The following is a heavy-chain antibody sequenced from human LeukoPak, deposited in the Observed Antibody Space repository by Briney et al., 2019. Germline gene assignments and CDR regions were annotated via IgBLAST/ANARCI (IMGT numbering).Heavy chain of an antibody. CDR3: ARADLGAVAVNWFDP. J-gene: IGHJ5*02. D-gene: IGHD6-19*01. Sequence: PSETLSLTCTVSGGSISSSSYYWGWIRQPPGKGLEWIGSIYYSGSTYYNPSLKSRVTISVDTSKNQFSLKLSSVTAADTAVYYCARADLGAVAVNWFDPWGQGTLVTVSS. CDR2: IYYSGST. CDR1: GGSISSSSYY. V-gene: IGHV4-39*07.